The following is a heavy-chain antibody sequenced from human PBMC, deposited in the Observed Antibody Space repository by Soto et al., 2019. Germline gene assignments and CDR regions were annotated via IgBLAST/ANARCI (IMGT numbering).Heavy chain of an antibody. V-gene: IGHV6-1*01. D-gene: IGHD6-19*01. J-gene: IGHJ4*02. CDR1: GGSVSSYSSS. Sequence: QSRSLTCAVSGGSVSSYSSSWNWIRQSPARGLEWLGRTYYRSEWFTDYAGSVKSPITISPDTSKNQFSLQLNSVTPEDTAVYYCAREPDRGVAGSPFDYWGQGTLVNVSS. CDR3: AREPDRGVAGSPFDY. CDR2: TYYRSEWFT.